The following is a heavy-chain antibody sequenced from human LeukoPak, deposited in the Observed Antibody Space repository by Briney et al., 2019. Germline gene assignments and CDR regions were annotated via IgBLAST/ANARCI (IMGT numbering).Heavy chain of an antibody. J-gene: IGHJ4*02. CDR1: GGSISSYY. CDR3: ARPYDSSGYYPGDY. V-gene: IGHV4-59*01. CDR2: IYYSGST. D-gene: IGHD3-22*01. Sequence: LETLSLTCTVSGGSISSYYWSWIRQPPGKGLEWIGYIYYSGSTNYNPSLKSRVTISVDTSKNQFSLKLSSVTAADTAVYYCARPYDSSGYYPGDYWGQGTLVTVSS.